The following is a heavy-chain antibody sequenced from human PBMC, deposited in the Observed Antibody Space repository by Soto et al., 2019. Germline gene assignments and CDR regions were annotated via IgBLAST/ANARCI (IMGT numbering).Heavy chain of an antibody. J-gene: IGHJ5*02. V-gene: IGHV3-33*01. CDR3: ARDHIAARVRWFDP. D-gene: IGHD6-6*01. CDR1: GFTFSSYG. Sequence: QVQLVESGGGVVQPGRSLRLSCAASGFTFSSYGMHRVRQAPGKGLEWVAVIWYDGSNKYYADSVKGRFTISRDNSKNTLYLQMNSLRAEDTAVYYCARDHIAARVRWFDPWGQGTLVTVSS. CDR2: IWYDGSNK.